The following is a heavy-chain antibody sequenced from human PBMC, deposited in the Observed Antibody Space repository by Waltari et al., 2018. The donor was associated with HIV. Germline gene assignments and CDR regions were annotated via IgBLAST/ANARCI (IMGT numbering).Heavy chain of an antibody. D-gene: IGHD2-2*01. Sequence: EVQLVQSGAEVKKPGESLKISCKGSGYTFTSYWIGWVRQMPRKGLEWMGIIYPCDSDTTYSPSFQGQVTISADKSISTAYLQWSSLKASDTAMYYCARQDIVVVPDAFDIWGQGTMVTVSS. CDR3: ARQDIVVVPDAFDI. J-gene: IGHJ3*02. CDR2: IYPCDSDT. CDR1: GYTFTSYW. V-gene: IGHV5-51*01.